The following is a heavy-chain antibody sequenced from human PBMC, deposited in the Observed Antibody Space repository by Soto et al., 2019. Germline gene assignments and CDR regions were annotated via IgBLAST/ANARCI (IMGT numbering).Heavy chain of an antibody. J-gene: IGHJ4*02. D-gene: IGHD2-15*01. V-gene: IGHV3-13*01. Sequence: PGGSLRLSCEASGFTFSGFDMHWVRQPTGKGLEWVSTISTAGDTYYAVSVKGRFTISRDNAKNSLSLQMNSLRVGDTAVYFCARGQEVGAHFFDSWGQGTQVTVSS. CDR2: ISTAGDT. CDR1: GFTFSGFD. CDR3: ARGQEVGAHFFDS.